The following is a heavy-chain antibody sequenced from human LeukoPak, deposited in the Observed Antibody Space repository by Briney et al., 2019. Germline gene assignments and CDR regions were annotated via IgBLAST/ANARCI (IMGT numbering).Heavy chain of an antibody. CDR3: ARERTYYYDSSGYFRWFDP. CDR2: IYTSGST. J-gene: IGHJ5*02. CDR1: GGSISSGSYY. Sequence: SETLSLTCTVSGGSISSGSYYWSWLRQPAGTGLEWIGRIYTSGSTNYNPSLKSRVTISVDTSKNQFSLKLSSVTAADTAVYYCARERTYYYDSSGYFRWFDPWGQGTLVTVSS. D-gene: IGHD3-22*01. V-gene: IGHV4-61*02.